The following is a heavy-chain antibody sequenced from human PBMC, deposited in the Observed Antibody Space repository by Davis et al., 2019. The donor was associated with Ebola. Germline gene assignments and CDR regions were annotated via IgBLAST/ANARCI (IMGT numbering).Heavy chain of an antibody. D-gene: IGHD2-21*01. CDR1: GFTFSSYG. CDR3: AKDLWGPVPLQRGIDY. J-gene: IGHJ4*02. CDR2: ISYDGSNK. V-gene: IGHV3-30*18. Sequence: PGGSLRLSCAASGFTFSSYGMHWVRQAPGKGLEWVAVISYDGSNKYYADSVKGRFTISRDNSKNTLYLQMNSLRAEDTAVYYCAKDLWGPVPLQRGIDYWGQGTLVTVSS.